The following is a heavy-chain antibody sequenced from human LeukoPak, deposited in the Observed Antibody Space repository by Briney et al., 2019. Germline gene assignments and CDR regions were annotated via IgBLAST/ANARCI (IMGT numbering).Heavy chain of an antibody. CDR3: ANEPDYYDILTEVDY. D-gene: IGHD3-9*01. J-gene: IGHJ4*02. Sequence: GGSLRLSCVASGFTFSSYGMHWVRQAPGKGLEWVAFIRYGGSNKYYADSVKGRFTISRDDSKNTLYLQMNSLRAEDTAVYYCANEPDYYDILTEVDYWGQGTLVTVSS. V-gene: IGHV3-30*02. CDR2: IRYGGSNK. CDR1: GFTFSSYG.